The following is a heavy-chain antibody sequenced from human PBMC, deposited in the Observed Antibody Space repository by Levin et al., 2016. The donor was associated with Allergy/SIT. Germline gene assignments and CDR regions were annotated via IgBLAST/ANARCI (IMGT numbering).Heavy chain of an antibody. CDR1: GYTFTSYY. CDR3: ARDGEMVRGVKRYLEEKDYYYYGMDV. CDR2: INPSGGST. V-gene: IGHV1-46*03. Sequence: ASVKVSCKASGYTFTSYYMHWVRQAPGQGLEWMGIINPSGGSTSYAQKFQGRVTMTRDTSTSTVYMELSSLRSEDTAVYYCARDGEMVRGVKRYLEEKDYYYYGMDVWGQGTTVTVSS. D-gene: IGHD3-10*01. J-gene: IGHJ6*02.